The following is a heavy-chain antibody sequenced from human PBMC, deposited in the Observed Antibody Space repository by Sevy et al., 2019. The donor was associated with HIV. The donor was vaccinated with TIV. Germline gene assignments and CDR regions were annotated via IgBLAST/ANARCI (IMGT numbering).Heavy chain of an antibody. Sequence: GGSLRLSCAASGFTFSSYSMNWVRQAPGEGLEWVSYISSSSSTIYYADSVKGRFTISRDNAKNSLYLQMNSLRDEDTAVYYCARASPPPYYYYGMDVWGQGTTVTVSS. CDR1: GFTFSSYS. J-gene: IGHJ6*02. CDR3: ARASPPPYYYYGMDV. CDR2: ISSSSSTI. V-gene: IGHV3-48*02.